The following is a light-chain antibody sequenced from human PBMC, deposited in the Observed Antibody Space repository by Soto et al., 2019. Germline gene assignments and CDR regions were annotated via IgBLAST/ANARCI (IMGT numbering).Light chain of an antibody. J-gene: IGKJ3*01. Sequence: DIVMTQSPDSLAVSLGETATINCKSSQSLLYFSNNLDYLTWYQQKPGQPPRLLIYWASTRESGVPDRFSGSGSGTDFTLTITSLQAEDVAVYYCQQHYTTPFTFGPGTKVEIK. CDR3: QQHYTTPFT. V-gene: IGKV4-1*01. CDR2: WAS. CDR1: QSLLYFSNNLDY.